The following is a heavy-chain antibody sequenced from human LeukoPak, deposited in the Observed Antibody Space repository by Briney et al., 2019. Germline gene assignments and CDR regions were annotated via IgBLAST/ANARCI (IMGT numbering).Heavy chain of an antibody. CDR1: GFTFSNYW. D-gene: IGHD3-10*01. Sequence: GGSLRLSCAVSGFTFSNYWMSWVRQPPGKGLEWVASIKQDGSEKYYVDSVKGRFTFSRDNAKNSLYLQMNSLRAEDTAVYYCASATRTYYYGSGSYYFDYWGQGILVTVSS. CDR2: IKQDGSEK. CDR3: ASATRTYYYGSGSYYFDY. J-gene: IGHJ4*02. V-gene: IGHV3-7*03.